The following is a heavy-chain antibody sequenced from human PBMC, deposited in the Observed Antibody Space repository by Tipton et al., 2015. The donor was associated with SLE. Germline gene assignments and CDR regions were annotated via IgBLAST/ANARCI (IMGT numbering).Heavy chain of an antibody. CDR1: GGSITSHY. CDR3: ARGTVQAFDI. CDR2: IYYSGNT. J-gene: IGHJ3*02. V-gene: IGHV4-59*11. Sequence: TLSLTCTVSGGSITSHYWSWIRQPPGKGLEWIGYIYYSGNTNYNPSLKSRVTFSIDMSKNQFSLKLSSVTAADTAVYYCARGTVQAFDIWGQGTMVTVSS. D-gene: IGHD4-11*01.